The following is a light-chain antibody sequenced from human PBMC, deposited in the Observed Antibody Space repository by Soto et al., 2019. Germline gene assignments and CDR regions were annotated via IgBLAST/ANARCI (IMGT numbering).Light chain of an antibody. CDR3: LKYGRSPGWT. V-gene: IGKV3-20*01. CDR1: ETVSSDF. J-gene: IGKJ1*01. CDR2: AAS. Sequence: VVTRCRGPVSLSIGDRAALSCKASETVSSDFLAWYQQKPGQAPRLLIYAASSRATGIPDRFSGTGSERNFTLTISGLEPEDSAVYYCLKYGRSPGWTFGQGTKVDIK.